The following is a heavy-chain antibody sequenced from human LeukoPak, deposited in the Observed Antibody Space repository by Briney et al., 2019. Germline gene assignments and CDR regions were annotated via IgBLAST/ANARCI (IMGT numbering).Heavy chain of an antibody. V-gene: IGHV3-21*01. CDR3: ARFYYYGSGGYSGVDY. CDR1: GFTFSSYS. J-gene: IGHJ4*02. D-gene: IGHD3-10*01. Sequence: GGSLRLSCAASGFTFSSYSMNWVRQAPGKGLEWVSSISSSSSYIYYADSVKGRFTISRDNAKNSLYLQMNSLRAEDTAVYYCARFYYYGSGGYSGVDYWGQGTLVTVSS. CDR2: ISSSSSYI.